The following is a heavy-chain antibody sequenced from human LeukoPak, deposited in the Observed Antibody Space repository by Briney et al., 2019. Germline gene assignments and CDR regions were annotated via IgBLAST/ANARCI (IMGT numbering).Heavy chain of an antibody. CDR1: GGSISSYY. J-gene: IGHJ3*02. CDR3: ARDPTTVTKGLDI. V-gene: IGHV4-4*07. D-gene: IGHD4-17*01. Sequence: SETLSLTCTVSGGSISSYYWSWIRQPAGKGLEWIGRIYTSGSTNYNPSLKSRVTISVDTSKNQFSLKLSSVTAADAAVYFCARDPTTVTKGLDIWGQGTMVTVSS. CDR2: IYTSGST.